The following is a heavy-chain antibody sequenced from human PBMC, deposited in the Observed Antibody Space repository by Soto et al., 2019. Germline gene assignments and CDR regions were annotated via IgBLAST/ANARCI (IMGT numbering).Heavy chain of an antibody. CDR3: ASFYDFWSGLNWFDP. CDR1: GFTGSSNY. Sequence: PGGALRLSCAASGFTGSSNYMSWVRQAPGKGLEWVSVIYSGGSTYYADSVKGRFTISRDNSKNTLYLQMNSLRAEDTAVYYCASFYDFWSGLNWFDPWGQGTLVTVSS. CDR2: IYSGGST. V-gene: IGHV3-66*01. D-gene: IGHD3-3*01. J-gene: IGHJ5*02.